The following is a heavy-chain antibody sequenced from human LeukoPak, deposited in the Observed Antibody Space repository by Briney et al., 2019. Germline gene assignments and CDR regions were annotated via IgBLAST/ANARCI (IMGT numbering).Heavy chain of an antibody. J-gene: IGHJ5*02. CDR1: GVSISSYY. CDR2: IYYSGST. D-gene: IGHD6-19*01. V-gene: IGHV4-59*08. Sequence: PSETLSLTCTVSGVSISSYYWSWIRQPPGKGLEWIGYIYYSGSTNYNPSLKSRVTISVDTSKNQFSLKLSSVTAADTAVYYCARLQQWRVGPFDPWGQGTLVTVSS. CDR3: ARLQQWRVGPFDP.